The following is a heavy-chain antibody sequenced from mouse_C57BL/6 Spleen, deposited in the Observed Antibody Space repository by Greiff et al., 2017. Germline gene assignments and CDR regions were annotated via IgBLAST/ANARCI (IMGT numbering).Heavy chain of an antibody. J-gene: IGHJ3*01. CDR2: INPGSGGT. CDR1: GYAFTNYL. Sequence: VQLQESGAELVRPGTSVKVSCKASGYAFTNYLIEWVKQRPGQGLEWIGVINPGSGGTNYNEKFKGKATLTADKSSSTAYMQLSSLTSEDSAVYFCARWDSFYYYGSSYYWGQGTLVTVAA. CDR3: ARWDSFYYYGSSYY. V-gene: IGHV1-54*01. D-gene: IGHD1-1*01.